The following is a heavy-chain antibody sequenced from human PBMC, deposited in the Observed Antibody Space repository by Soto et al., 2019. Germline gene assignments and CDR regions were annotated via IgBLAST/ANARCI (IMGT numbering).Heavy chain of an antibody. CDR3: AKEESDSRSGYQSFDS. Sequence: QLLESGGGLVQPGGSLRLSCAASGFTFSKFALSWVRQAPGKGLEWVSGISGRDGSTYYADSVKGRFTISRDNSWNTLYLDMVSLRAEDSSVYYCAKEESDSRSGYQSFDSWGQGTLVTVSS. CDR2: ISGRDGST. J-gene: IGHJ4*02. D-gene: IGHD3-3*01. CDR1: GFTFSKFA. V-gene: IGHV3-23*01.